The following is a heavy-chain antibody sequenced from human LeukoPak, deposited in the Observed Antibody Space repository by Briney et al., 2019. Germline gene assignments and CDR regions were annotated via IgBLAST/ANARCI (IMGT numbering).Heavy chain of an antibody. CDR2: VSPPGGGT. V-gene: IGHV3-23*01. D-gene: IGHD7-27*01. CDR1: GFTFSNHG. J-gene: IGHJ4*02. Sequence: PGGSLRLSCAASGFTFSNHGMNWVRQAPGKGLEWLSGVSPPGGGTYYADSVKGRFTISRDDSKNTLPLQMNSLRVEDTATYYCARDLAWGAFDYWGQGTLVTVSS. CDR3: ARDLAWGAFDY.